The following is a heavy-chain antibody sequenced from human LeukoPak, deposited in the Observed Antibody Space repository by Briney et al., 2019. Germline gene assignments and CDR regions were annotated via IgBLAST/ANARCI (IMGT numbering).Heavy chain of an antibody. CDR1: GGSISSSNW. V-gene: IGHV4-4*02. J-gene: IGHJ4*02. D-gene: IGHD3-9*01. CDR3: AREDDILTGYYFSRRGGFDY. CDR2: IYHSGST. Sequence: SGTLSLTCAVSGGSISSSNWWSWVRQPPGKGLEWIGEIYHSGSTNYNPSLKSRVTISVDKSKNQFPLKLSSVTAADTAVYYCAREDDILTGYYFSRRGGFDYWGQGTLVTVSS.